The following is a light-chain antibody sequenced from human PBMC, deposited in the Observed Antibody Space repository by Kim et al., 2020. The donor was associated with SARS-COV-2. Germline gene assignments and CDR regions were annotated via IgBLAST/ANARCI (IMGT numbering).Light chain of an antibody. CDR3: QKYNSALFT. J-gene: IGKJ3*01. CDR2: AAS. CDR1: QGINNF. Sequence: ASVGDRVTITCRASQGINNFLAWYQQKPGKVPTLLIYAASTLQSGVPSRFSGSGSGTDFTLTISNLQPEDVATYYCQKYNSALFTFGPGTKVGIK. V-gene: IGKV1-27*01.